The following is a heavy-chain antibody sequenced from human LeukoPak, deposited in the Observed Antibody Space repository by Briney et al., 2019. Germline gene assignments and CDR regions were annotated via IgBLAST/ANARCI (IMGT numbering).Heavy chain of an antibody. V-gene: IGHV3-23*01. J-gene: IGHJ5*01. Sequence: GGPLRLSCAASGFSFSNFAMTWVRQAPGKGLEWVSSITGGHFPTYYTDSVKGRFTISRDNSKNTLYLQMNSLRADDTAVYYCSRDPNGDYVGAFESWGQGTLVTVSS. CDR1: GFSFSNFA. CDR3: SRDPNGDYVGAFES. D-gene: IGHD4-17*01. CDR2: ITGGHFPT.